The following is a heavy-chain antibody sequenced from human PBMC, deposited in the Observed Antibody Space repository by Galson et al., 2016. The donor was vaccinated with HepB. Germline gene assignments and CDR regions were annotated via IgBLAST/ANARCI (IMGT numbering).Heavy chain of an antibody. V-gene: IGHV3-66*04. J-gene: IGHJ4*02. CDR1: GLSINSNY. D-gene: IGHD7-27*01. Sequence: SLRLSCAVSGLSINSNYMTWVRQAPGKGLEWVSFLYSSGNTYYADSVKGRFTFSRDNSKNTLYLQMTSLPVDDTAVYYCARQDFAGVYFDYWGQGTLVTVSS. CDR3: ARQDFAGVYFDY. CDR2: LYSSGNT.